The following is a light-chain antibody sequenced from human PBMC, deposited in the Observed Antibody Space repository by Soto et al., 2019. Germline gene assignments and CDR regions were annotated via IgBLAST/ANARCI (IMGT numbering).Light chain of an antibody. CDR3: QAWDSSTHVV. Sequence: SYELPQPPSVSVSPGQTASITCSGDKLGDKYACWYQQKPGPSPVLVIYQDSKRPSGIPERFSGSNSGNTATLTISGTQAMDEADYYCQAWDSSTHVVFGGGTKVTVL. CDR2: QDS. J-gene: IGLJ2*01. CDR1: KLGDKY. V-gene: IGLV3-1*01.